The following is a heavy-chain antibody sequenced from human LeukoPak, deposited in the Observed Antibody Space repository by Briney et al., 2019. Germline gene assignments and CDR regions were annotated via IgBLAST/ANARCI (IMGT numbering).Heavy chain of an antibody. D-gene: IGHD6-19*01. CDR2: IKGNGFDT. CDR1: GFIFSNYA. CDR3: ARISPSGWYVDY. V-gene: IGHV3-23*01. Sequence: GGSLRLSCAGSGFIFSNYAMSWVRQAPGKGLEWVSGIKGNGFDTYYADSVKGRFTVSRDNSKNTLYLQMNSLRAEDTAVYYCARISPSGWYVDYWGQGTLVTVSS. J-gene: IGHJ4*02.